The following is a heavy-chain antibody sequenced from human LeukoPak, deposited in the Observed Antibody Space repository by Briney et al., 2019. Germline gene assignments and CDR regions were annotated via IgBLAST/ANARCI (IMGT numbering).Heavy chain of an antibody. CDR2: INPSGGTT. V-gene: IGHV1-46*01. Sequence: ASVKVSCKASGYTFTSYYMHWVRQAPGQGLEWMGIINPSGGTTSSAQKFQGRVTMTRDMSTSTVYMELSSLRSEDTAVYYCAREVYYYDSRGDDAFDIWGQGTMVTVSS. CDR1: GYTFTSYY. D-gene: IGHD3-22*01. CDR3: AREVYYYDSRGDDAFDI. J-gene: IGHJ3*02.